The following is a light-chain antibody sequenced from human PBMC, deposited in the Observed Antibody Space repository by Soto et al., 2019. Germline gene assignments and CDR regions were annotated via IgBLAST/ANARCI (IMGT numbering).Light chain of an antibody. CDR2: DAS. Sequence: EIVLTQPPGTLSLSPGEGATFFCGSIQSVSSSYLAWYQQKPGQAPRLLIYDASNRATGIPARFSGSGSGTDFTLTISSLEPEDFAVYYCQQRSNWPPFTLGPGPKVDI. CDR3: QQRSNWPPFT. J-gene: IGKJ3*01. CDR1: QSVSSSY. V-gene: IGKV3D-20*02.